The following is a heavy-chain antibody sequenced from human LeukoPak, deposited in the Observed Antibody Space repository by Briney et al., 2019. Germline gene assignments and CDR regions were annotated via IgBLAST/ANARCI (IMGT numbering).Heavy chain of an antibody. CDR2: INHSGST. Sequence: PSETLSLTCAVYGGSFSGYYWSWIRQPPGKGQEWIGEINHSGSTNYNPSLKSRVTISVDTSKNQFSLRLSSVTAADTAVYYCARSPRAAPPSDYYYGMDVWGQGTTVTVSS. CDR1: GGSFSGYY. D-gene: IGHD2-15*01. V-gene: IGHV4-34*01. CDR3: ARSPRAAPPSDYYYGMDV. J-gene: IGHJ6*02.